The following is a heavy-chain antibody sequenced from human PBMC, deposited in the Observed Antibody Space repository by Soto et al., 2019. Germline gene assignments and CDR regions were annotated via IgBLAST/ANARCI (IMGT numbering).Heavy chain of an antibody. J-gene: IGHJ4*02. CDR1: GFTFSSYA. V-gene: IGHV3-23*01. D-gene: IGHD2-2*01. Sequence: EVQLLESGGGLVQPGGSLRLSCAASGFTFSSYAMSWVRQAPGKGLEWVSAISGSGGSTYYADSVKGRFTISRDNSKNTLYLQMNSLRAEDTAVYYCARNLYCSSTSGYGADPHWGQGTLVTVSS. CDR3: ARNLYCSSTSGYGADPH. CDR2: ISGSGGST.